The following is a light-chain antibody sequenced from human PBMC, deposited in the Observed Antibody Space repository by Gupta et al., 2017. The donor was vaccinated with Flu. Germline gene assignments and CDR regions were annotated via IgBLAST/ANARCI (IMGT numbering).Light chain of an antibody. CDR2: DAS. CDR1: QSVSSY. Sequence: EIVLTQSPATLSLSPGERATLSCRASQSVSSYLAWYQQKPGQAPRLLIYDASNRATGIPARCSGSGAGTDFXLTISSXEPEDFAVYYCQQRSNWPPKYTFGXGTKLEIK. CDR3: QQRSNWPPKYT. V-gene: IGKV3-11*01. J-gene: IGKJ2*01.